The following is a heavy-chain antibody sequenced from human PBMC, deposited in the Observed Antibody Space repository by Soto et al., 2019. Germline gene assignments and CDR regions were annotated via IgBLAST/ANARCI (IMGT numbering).Heavy chain of an antibody. CDR2: ISYDGSNK. CDR1: GFTFSSYA. CDR3: ARAYYDILTGYYLAEDYLDY. V-gene: IGHV3-30-3*01. D-gene: IGHD3-9*01. Sequence: GGSLRLSCAASGFTFSSYAMHWVRQAPGKGLEWVAVISYDGSNKYYADSVKGRFTISRDNSKNTLYLQMNSLRAEDTAVYYCARAYYDILTGYYLAEDYLDYWGQGTLVTVSS. J-gene: IGHJ4*02.